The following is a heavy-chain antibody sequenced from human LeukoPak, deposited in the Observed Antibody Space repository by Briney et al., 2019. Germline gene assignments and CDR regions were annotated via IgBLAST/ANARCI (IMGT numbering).Heavy chain of an antibody. CDR2: INPNSGGT. CDR3: ARAGLYGSGKSVYNWFDP. J-gene: IGHJ5*02. CDR1: AYTFTVDY. V-gene: IGHV1-2*02. D-gene: IGHD3-10*01. Sequence: ASVTLSSMPSAYTFTVDYMHWGRQAPGPRLEWMGMDGWINPNSGGTNYAQKFQGRVTMTRDTSISTAYMELSRLRSDDTAVYYCARAGLYGSGKSVYNWFDPWGQGTLVTVSS.